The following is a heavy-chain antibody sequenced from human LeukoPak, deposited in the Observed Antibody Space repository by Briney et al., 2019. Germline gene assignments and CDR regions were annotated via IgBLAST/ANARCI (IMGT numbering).Heavy chain of an antibody. Sequence: GGSLRLSCAASGFTFDDYAMHWVRQAPGKGLEWVSLISGDGGSTYYADSVKGRFTISRDNSKNSLYLQMNSLRTEDTALYYCAKDGEGPSSRWPKIGNWFDPWGQGTLVTVSS. CDR1: GFTFDDYA. J-gene: IGHJ5*02. CDR3: AKDGEGPSSRWPKIGNWFDP. CDR2: ISGDGGST. V-gene: IGHV3-43*02. D-gene: IGHD6-13*01.